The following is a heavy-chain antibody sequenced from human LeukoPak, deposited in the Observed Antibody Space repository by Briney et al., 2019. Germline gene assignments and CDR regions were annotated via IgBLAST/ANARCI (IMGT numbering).Heavy chain of an antibody. CDR3: ARDLHYYHSSGSNYYFDY. Sequence: GGSLRLSCAASGFTFSSYWMSWVRRAPGKGLEWVANIKQDGSEKYYVDSVKGRFTISRDNAYNSLYLQMNSLRAEDTAVYHCARDLHYYHSSGSNYYFDYWGHGTLVTVSS. CDR2: IKQDGSEK. CDR1: GFTFSSYW. J-gene: IGHJ4*01. V-gene: IGHV3-7*03. D-gene: IGHD3-22*01.